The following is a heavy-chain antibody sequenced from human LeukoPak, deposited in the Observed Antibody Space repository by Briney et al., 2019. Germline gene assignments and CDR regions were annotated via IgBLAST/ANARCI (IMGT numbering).Heavy chain of an antibody. CDR2: ISSSSSYI. Sequence: GGSLRLSCAASGFTFSSYSMNWVRQAPGKGLEWVSSISSSSSYIYYADSVKGRFTISRDNAKNSLYLQMNSLRAEDTAVYYCARRYSSGWYAGAIDYWGQGTLVTVSS. J-gene: IGHJ4*02. D-gene: IGHD6-19*01. CDR1: GFTFSSYS. V-gene: IGHV3-21*01. CDR3: ARRYSSGWYAGAIDY.